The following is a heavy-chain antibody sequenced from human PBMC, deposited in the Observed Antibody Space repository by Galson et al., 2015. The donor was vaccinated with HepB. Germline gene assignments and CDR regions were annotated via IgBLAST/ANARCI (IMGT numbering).Heavy chain of an antibody. CDR3: ARVGHYYGSGSYVDY. V-gene: IGHV4-39*01. CDR2: IYYSGST. D-gene: IGHD3-10*01. Sequence: LSLTCTVSGGSISSGNYYWGWIRQPPGKGLEWIGSIYYSGSTYYNPSLKSRVTISVDTSKNQFSLKLSSVTAADTAVYYCARVGHYYGSGSYVDYWGQGALVTVSS. CDR1: GGSISSGNYY. J-gene: IGHJ4*02.